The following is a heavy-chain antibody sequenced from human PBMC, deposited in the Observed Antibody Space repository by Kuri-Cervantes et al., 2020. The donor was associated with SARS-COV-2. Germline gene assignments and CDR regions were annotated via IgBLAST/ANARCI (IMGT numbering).Heavy chain of an antibody. Sequence: GGSLRLSCAASGFTVSYHYMSWVRQAPGKGLEWVSAIYTGGTTFYSDSVKGRFTISRDSSKNTLSLQMNSLRAEDTAVYYCARVRNVVARVVHSFDIWGQGTVVNLSS. D-gene: IGHD2-15*01. V-gene: IGHV3-66*01. CDR3: ARVRNVVARVVHSFDI. CDR2: IYTGGTT. J-gene: IGHJ3*02. CDR1: GFTVSYHY.